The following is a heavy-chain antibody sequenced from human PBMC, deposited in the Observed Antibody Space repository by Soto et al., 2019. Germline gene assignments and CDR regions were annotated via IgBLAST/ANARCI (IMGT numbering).Heavy chain of an antibody. CDR3: AREYYYDSSGSY. CDR2: IYYSGST. J-gene: IGHJ4*02. V-gene: IGHV4-39*02. D-gene: IGHD3-22*01. Sequence: SETLSLTCTVSGGSISSSSYYWGWIRQPPGKGLEWIGSIYYSGSTYYNPSLKSRVTISVDTSKNQFSLKLSSVTAADTAVYYCAREYYYDSSGSYWGQGTLVTVSS. CDR1: GGSISSSSYY.